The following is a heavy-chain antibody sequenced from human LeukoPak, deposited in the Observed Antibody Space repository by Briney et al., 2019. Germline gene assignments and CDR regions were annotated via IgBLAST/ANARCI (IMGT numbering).Heavy chain of an antibody. CDR1: GFTFSDYY. D-gene: IGHD3-22*01. V-gene: IGHV3-11*01. CDR2: ISSSGSTI. J-gene: IGHJ3*02. Sequence: GGSLRLSCAASGFTFSDYYMSWIRQAPGKGLEWVSYISSSGSTIYYADSVKGRFTISRDNAKNSLYLQMNSLRAEDTAVYYCARAVKWSPNYYDSSGYYPGAFDIWGQGTMVTVSS. CDR3: ARAVKWSPNYYDSSGYYPGAFDI.